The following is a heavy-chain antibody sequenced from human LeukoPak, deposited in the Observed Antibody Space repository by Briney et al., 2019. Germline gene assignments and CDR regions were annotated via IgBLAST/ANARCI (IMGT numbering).Heavy chain of an antibody. CDR2: INSDGSTT. CDR1: GFTFSNYW. V-gene: IGHV3-74*01. CDR3: PKIPSATENFGY. D-gene: IGHD5-12*01. Sequence: PGGSLRLSCAASGFTFSNYWMHWVRQAPGKGLIWVSRINSDGSTTTYADSVKGRFTISRDNAKNTLYLQMDSLRAEDTAIYYCPKIPSATENFGYWGQGTLVMVSS. J-gene: IGHJ4*02.